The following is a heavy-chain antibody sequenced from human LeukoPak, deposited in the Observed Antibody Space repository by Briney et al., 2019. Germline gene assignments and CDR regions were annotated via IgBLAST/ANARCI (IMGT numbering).Heavy chain of an antibody. V-gene: IGHV1-2*02. CDR3: AREVGTVGGSYYYFDY. J-gene: IGHJ4*02. Sequence: ASVKVSCKASGYTFTGCYMHWVRQAPGQGLEWMGWINPNSGGTNYAQKFQGRVTMTRDTSISTAYMELSRLRSDDTAVYYCAREVGTVGGSYYYFDYWGQGTLVTVSS. CDR2: INPNSGGT. CDR1: GYTFTGCY. D-gene: IGHD1-26*01.